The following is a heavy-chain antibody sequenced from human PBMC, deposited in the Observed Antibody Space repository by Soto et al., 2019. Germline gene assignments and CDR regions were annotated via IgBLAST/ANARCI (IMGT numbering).Heavy chain of an antibody. Sequence: SVKVSCKASGGTFSSYSISWVRQAPGQGLEWMGGIIPIFGTANYAQKFQGRVTITADESTSTAYMELSSLRSEDTAVYYCARENYGSGSGPFDYWGQGTLVTVSS. V-gene: IGHV1-69*13. CDR2: IIPIFGTA. J-gene: IGHJ4*02. CDR1: GGTFSSYS. CDR3: ARENYGSGSGPFDY. D-gene: IGHD3-10*01.